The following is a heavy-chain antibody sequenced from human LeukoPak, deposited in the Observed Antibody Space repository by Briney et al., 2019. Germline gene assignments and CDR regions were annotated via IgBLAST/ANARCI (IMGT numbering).Heavy chain of an antibody. CDR1: GGTFSSYA. Sequence: ASVKVPCKASGGTFSSYAISWVRQAPGQGLEYMGWIDTKTGNPTYAQGFTGRFVFSLDTSVSTAYLQISSLRAEDTAVYYCAIHPSDSSGYFSYWGQGALVTVSS. CDR3: AIHPSDSSGYFSY. V-gene: IGHV7-4-1*02. D-gene: IGHD3-22*01. CDR2: IDTKTGNP. J-gene: IGHJ4*02.